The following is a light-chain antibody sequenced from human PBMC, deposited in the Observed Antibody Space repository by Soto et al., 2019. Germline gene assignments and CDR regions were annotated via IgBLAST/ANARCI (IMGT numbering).Light chain of an antibody. CDR1: QSITKN. CDR3: QQRYSTPPT. J-gene: IGKJ1*01. CDR2: QAS. Sequence: IQVPQFPGSLSASVGDRFTITCRASQSITKNLNWYPSKPGKAPELLIYQASDSQVGVPSRLSGSGSGKDGTLTIRSLQPEEGATDYGQQRYSTPPTCGQGNKVDLK. V-gene: IGKV1-39*01.